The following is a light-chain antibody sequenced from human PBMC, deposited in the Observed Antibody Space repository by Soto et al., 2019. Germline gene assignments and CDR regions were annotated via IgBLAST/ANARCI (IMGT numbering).Light chain of an antibody. CDR1: QSISIW. Sequence: DIQMTQSPSTLSASVGDIVTITCRASQSISIWLAWYQQKPGKAPKILIYKASSLESGVPSRFSGSGSWTEFTLTISSLQPDDFATYYCQQYSTYTPRTFGQGTKVEIK. V-gene: IGKV1-5*03. CDR3: QQYSTYTPRT. CDR2: KAS. J-gene: IGKJ1*01.